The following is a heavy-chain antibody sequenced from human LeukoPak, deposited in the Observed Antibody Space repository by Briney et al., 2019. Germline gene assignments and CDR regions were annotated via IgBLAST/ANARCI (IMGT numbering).Heavy chain of an antibody. V-gene: IGHV3-30*04. CDR1: GFTFSSYA. D-gene: IGHD6-13*01. J-gene: IGHJ4*02. CDR3: ASGYSSSWFPY. CDR2: ISYDGSNK. Sequence: PGGSLRLSCAASGFTFSSYAMHWVRQAPGKGLEWVAVISYDGSNKYYADSVKGRFTISRDNSKNTLYLQMNSLRAEDTAVYYCASGYSSSWFPYWGQGTLVTVSS.